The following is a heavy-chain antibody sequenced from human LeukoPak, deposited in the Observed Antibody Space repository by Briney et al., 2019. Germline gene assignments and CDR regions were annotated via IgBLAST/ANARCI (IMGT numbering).Heavy chain of an antibody. CDR3: ARGGYGKFDY. D-gene: IGHD3-16*01. J-gene: IGHJ4*02. V-gene: IGHV4-4*07. CDR2: IYTSGDT. CDR1: GDSMNNYY. Sequence: SETLSLTCTVSGDSMNNYYWSWIRQPAGKGLEWIGRIYTSGDTDYNPSLKNRVPMSVDTSKNQFSLKLSSVTAADTAVYYCARGGYGKFDYWGQGTLVSVSS.